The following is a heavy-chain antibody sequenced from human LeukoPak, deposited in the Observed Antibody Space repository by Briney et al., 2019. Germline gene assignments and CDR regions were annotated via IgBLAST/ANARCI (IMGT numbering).Heavy chain of an antibody. J-gene: IGHJ4*02. Sequence: SGGSLRLSCAASGFTFSSYAMSWVRQAPGKGLEWVSAISGSGGSTYYADSVKGRFTISRDNSKNTLYVQMNSLRAEDTAVYYCAKERSAMARITPADYWGQGTLVTVSS. CDR3: AKERSAMARITPADY. CDR2: ISGSGGST. CDR1: GFTFSSYA. V-gene: IGHV3-23*01. D-gene: IGHD2-2*01.